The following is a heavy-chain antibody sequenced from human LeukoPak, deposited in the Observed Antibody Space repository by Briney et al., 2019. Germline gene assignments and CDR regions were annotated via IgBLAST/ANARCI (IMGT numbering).Heavy chain of an antibody. V-gene: IGHV3-21*01. Sequence: GGSLRLSCAASGFTFSSYSMNWVRQAPGKGLEWVSSISSSSSYIYYADSVKGRFTISRDNAKNSLYLQMNSLRAEDTAVCYCARTYYDSSGYYQGEFDYWGQGTLVTVSS. CDR3: ARTYYDSSGYYQGEFDY. D-gene: IGHD3-22*01. J-gene: IGHJ4*02. CDR1: GFTFSSYS. CDR2: ISSSSSYI.